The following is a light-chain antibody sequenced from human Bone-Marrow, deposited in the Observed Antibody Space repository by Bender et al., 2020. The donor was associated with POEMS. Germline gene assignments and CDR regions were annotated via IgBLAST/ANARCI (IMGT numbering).Light chain of an antibody. V-gene: IGLV2-11*01. J-gene: IGLJ2*01. CDR1: SSDVGGYNY. Sequence: QSALAQPRSVSGSPGQSVTISCTGTSSDVGGYNYVSWYQHHPGKAPKLMIYDVTKRPSGVPDRFSGSKSGNTASLTISGLQAEDEADYYCSSYRSGFTVIFGGGTKVTVL. CDR3: SSYRSGFTVI. CDR2: DVT.